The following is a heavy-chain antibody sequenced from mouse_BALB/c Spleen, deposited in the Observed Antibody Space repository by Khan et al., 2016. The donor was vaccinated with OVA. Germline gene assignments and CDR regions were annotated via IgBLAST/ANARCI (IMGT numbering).Heavy chain of an antibody. V-gene: IGHV3-2*02. D-gene: IGHD1-1*01. CDR3: ARVYGGDFDY. Sequence: EVQLQESGPGLVTPSQSLSLTCTVTGYSIASDYAWNWIRQFPGNNLEWMGFISYSGNTNYNPSLKSRISITRDTSKNPFFLQLNSVTSEDTATYYCARVYGGDFDYWGKGTTLTVSS. CDR1: GYSIASDYA. J-gene: IGHJ2*01. CDR2: ISYSGNT.